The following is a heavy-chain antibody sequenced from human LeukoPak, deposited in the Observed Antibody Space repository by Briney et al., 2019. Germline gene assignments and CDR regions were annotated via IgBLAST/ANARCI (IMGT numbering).Heavy chain of an antibody. Sequence: GGSLRLSCAASGFVFSSYEMSWFRQAPGKGLEWVSYINGDYTTYYADSVKGRFTISRDTAQNSLFLKMNSLGVEDTGVYYCARDASDHGDRVDVWGHGTTVTVSS. CDR1: GFVFSSYE. CDR2: INGDYTT. J-gene: IGHJ6*02. CDR3: ARDASDHGDRVDV. V-gene: IGHV3-48*03. D-gene: IGHD4-17*01.